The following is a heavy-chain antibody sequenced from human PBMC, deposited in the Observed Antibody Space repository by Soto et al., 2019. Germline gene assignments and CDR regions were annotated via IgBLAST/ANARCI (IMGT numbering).Heavy chain of an antibody. CDR1: GGSISSYSHY. J-gene: IGHJ5*02. CDR3: ARNYTYYSWFDP. V-gene: IGHV4-39*01. D-gene: IGHD4-4*01. Sequence: SETLSLTCTVSGGSISSYSHYWGWIRQPPGKGLEWIGSIYYTGSTDYNPSLKSRVTISVDTSKNLFSLKLSSVTAADTAIYYGARNYTYYSWFDPWGQVNLVTVSS. CDR2: IYYTGST.